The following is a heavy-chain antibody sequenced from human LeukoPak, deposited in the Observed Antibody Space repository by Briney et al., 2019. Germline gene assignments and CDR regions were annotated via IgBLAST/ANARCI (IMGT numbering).Heavy chain of an antibody. CDR3: AKDYDYGDYEHHHYGMDV. CDR1: GFTFSSYG. Sequence: GGSLRLSCAASGFTFSSYGMHWVRQAPGKGLEWVAVISYDGSNKYYADSVKGRFTISRDNSKNTLYLQMNSLRAEDTAVYYCAKDYDYGDYEHHHYGMDVWGQGTTVTVSS. CDR2: ISYDGSNK. J-gene: IGHJ6*02. D-gene: IGHD4-17*01. V-gene: IGHV3-30*18.